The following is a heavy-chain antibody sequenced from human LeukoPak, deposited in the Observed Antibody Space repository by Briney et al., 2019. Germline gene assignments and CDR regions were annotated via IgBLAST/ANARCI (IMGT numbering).Heavy chain of an antibody. Sequence: ASVRVSCKAPGYTFTSYYMHWVRQAPGQGLEWMGIINPSGGSTSYAQKFQGRVTMTRDTSTSTVYMELSSLRSEDTAVYFCARDACSTTICQAGGNWFDPWGQGTLVIVS. J-gene: IGHJ5*02. V-gene: IGHV1-46*01. CDR2: INPSGGST. CDR1: GYTFTSYY. D-gene: IGHD2-2*01. CDR3: ARDACSTTICQAGGNWFDP.